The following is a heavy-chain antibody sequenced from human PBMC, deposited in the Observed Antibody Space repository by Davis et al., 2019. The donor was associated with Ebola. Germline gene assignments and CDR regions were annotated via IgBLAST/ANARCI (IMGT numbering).Heavy chain of an antibody. CDR1: GFTFSSYW. CDR2: IKQDGSEK. J-gene: IGHJ4*02. Sequence: GESLKISCAASGFTFSSYWMSWVRQAPGKGLEWVANIKQDGSEKYYVDSVKGRFTISRDNSKNTLYLQMNSLRAEDTAVYYCAKGDRMGLWGQGTLVTVSS. V-gene: IGHV3-7*01. CDR3: AKGDRMGL. D-gene: IGHD1-14*01.